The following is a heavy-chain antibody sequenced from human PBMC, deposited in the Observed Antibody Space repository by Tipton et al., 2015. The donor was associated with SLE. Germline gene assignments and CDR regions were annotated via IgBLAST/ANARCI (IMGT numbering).Heavy chain of an antibody. CDR1: GYTFTSYG. J-gene: IGHJ4*02. Sequence: QLVQSGGEVRKPGASVKVSCKPFGYTFTSYGVSWVRQAPGQGLEWMGWISAYNGNTNYAQKLQGRVTMTTDTSTSTAYMELRSLRSDDTAVYYCVRHRSMDGGSWSFYFDHWGQGTLVTVSS. D-gene: IGHD6-13*01. CDR2: ISAYNGNT. V-gene: IGHV1-18*01. CDR3: VRHRSMDGGSWSFYFDH.